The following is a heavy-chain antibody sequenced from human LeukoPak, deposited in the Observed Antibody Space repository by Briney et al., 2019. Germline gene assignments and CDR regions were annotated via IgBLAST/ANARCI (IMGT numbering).Heavy chain of an antibody. CDR2: IKQDGSEK. CDR3: ARARGSGYLRPEYFDY. CDR1: GFTFNKYW. V-gene: IGHV3-7*01. Sequence: GGSLRLSCAASGFTFNKYWMSWVRQAPGKGLEWVANIKQDGSEKYYVDSVKGRFTISRDNAKKSLYLQMNSLRAEDTAVYYCARARGSGYLRPEYFDYWGQGTLVTVSS. J-gene: IGHJ4*02. D-gene: IGHD3-3*01.